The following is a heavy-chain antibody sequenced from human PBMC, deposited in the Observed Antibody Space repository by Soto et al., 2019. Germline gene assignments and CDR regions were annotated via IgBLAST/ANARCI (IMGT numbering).Heavy chain of an antibody. CDR2: ISGSGGST. CDR3: AKFFDFWSGYSPYYYYGMDV. J-gene: IGHJ6*02. V-gene: IGHV3-23*01. Sequence: PGGSLRLSCAASGFTFSSYAMSWVRQAPGKGLELVSAISGSGGSTYYADSVKGRFTISRDNSKNTLYLQMNSLRAEDTAVYYCAKFFDFWSGYSPYYYYGMDVWGQGTTVTVSS. D-gene: IGHD3-3*01. CDR1: GFTFSSYA.